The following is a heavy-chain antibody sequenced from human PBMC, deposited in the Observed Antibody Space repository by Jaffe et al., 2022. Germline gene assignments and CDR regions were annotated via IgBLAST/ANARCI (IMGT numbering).Heavy chain of an antibody. D-gene: IGHD3-10*01. Sequence: QVQLVESGGGVVQPGGSLRLSCAASGFTFSSYGMHWVRQAPGKGLEWVAFIRYDGSNKYYADSVKGRFTISRDNSKNTLYLQMNSLRAEDTAVYYCAKDPDYYGSGSYQDAFDIWGQGTMVTVSS. V-gene: IGHV3-30*02. J-gene: IGHJ3*02. CDR1: GFTFSSYG. CDR3: AKDPDYYGSGSYQDAFDI. CDR2: IRYDGSNK.